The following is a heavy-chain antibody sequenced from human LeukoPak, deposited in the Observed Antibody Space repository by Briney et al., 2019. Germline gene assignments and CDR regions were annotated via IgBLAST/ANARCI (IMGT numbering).Heavy chain of an antibody. Sequence: GRSLRLSCAASGFTFSSYAMHWVRQAPGKGLEWVSYISSSSSTKYYADSVKGRFTISRDNSKNTLYLQMNSLRAEDTAVYYCAKMGGPHCSSTSCYPHDAFDIWGQGTMVTVSS. D-gene: IGHD2-2*01. V-gene: IGHV3-48*01. CDR1: GFTFSSYA. J-gene: IGHJ3*02. CDR3: AKMGGPHCSSTSCYPHDAFDI. CDR2: ISSSSSTK.